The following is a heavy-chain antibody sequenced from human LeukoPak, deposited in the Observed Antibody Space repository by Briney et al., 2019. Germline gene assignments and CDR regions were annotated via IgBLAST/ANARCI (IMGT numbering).Heavy chain of an antibody. V-gene: IGHV3-30*03. J-gene: IGHJ5*02. CDR1: GFTFRSYS. CDR3: ARDRPWFDP. CDR2: ISYDGSNK. Sequence: GGSLRLSCAASGFTFRSYSMNWVRQAPGKGLEWVAVISYDGSNKNYADSVKGRFTISRDNPKNTLYLQMNSLRPEDTAVYYCARDRPWFDPWGQGTLVTVSS.